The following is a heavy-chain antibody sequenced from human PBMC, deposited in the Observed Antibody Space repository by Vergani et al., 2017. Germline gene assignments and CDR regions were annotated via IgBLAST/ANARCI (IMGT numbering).Heavy chain of an antibody. CDR1: GGSFSGYY. CDR2: INHSGST. CDR3: ARGRSDYVLVYYRSHPHNWLDA. J-gene: IGHJ5*02. Sequence: QVQLQQWGAGLLKPSEPLSLTCAVYGGSFSGYYWSWIRQPPGKGLEWIGEINHSGSTNYKPSLKGRVTISVDTSKNQFCLKLSSVTAASTAVYYSARGRSDYVLVYYRSHPHNWLDAWGQGTLVTVSS. D-gene: IGHD3-16*01. V-gene: IGHV4-34*01.